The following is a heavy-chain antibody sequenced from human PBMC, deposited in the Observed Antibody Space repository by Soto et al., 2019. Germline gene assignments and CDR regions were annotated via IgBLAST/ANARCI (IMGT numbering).Heavy chain of an antibody. CDR3: ARGNRIAVAEGWFDP. Sequence: QVQLQQWGAGLLKPSETLSLTCAVYGGSFSGYYWSWIRQPPGKGLAWIGEINHSGSTNYNPSLNSRVTISVDTSTKQSDPKQRSVTAADTAVYYCARGNRIAVAEGWFDPWGQGTLVTVSS. CDR1: GGSFSGYY. J-gene: IGHJ5*02. CDR2: INHSGST. V-gene: IGHV4-34*01. D-gene: IGHD6-19*01.